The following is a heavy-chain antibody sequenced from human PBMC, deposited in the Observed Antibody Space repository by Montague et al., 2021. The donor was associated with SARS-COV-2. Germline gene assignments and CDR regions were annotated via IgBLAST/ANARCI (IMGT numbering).Heavy chain of an antibody. Sequence: SAISEDSVSSNSAAWNWIRQSPSRGLEWLGRTYYRSRWFNDYAVSIRSRITINPDTSKNQFSLQLNSVTPEDTAVYYCARATEWRGYYYYYYMDVWGKGTTVTVSS. V-gene: IGHV6-1*01. J-gene: IGHJ6*03. CDR2: TYYRSRWFN. CDR3: ARATEWRGYYYYYYMDV. CDR1: EDSVSSNSAA. D-gene: IGHD1-14*01.